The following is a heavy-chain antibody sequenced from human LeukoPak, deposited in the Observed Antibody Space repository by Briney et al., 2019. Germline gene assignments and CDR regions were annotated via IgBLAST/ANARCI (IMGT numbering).Heavy chain of an antibody. Sequence: PGGSLRLSCAASGFSFSNAWMSWVRQAPGKGLEWIGSIYYSGSTYYNPSLKSRVTISVDTSKNQFSLKLSSVTAADTAVYYCARDMLPDYWGQGTLVTVSS. D-gene: IGHD3-16*01. J-gene: IGHJ4*02. CDR2: IYYSGST. V-gene: IGHV4-4*02. CDR1: GFSFSNAW. CDR3: ARDMLPDY.